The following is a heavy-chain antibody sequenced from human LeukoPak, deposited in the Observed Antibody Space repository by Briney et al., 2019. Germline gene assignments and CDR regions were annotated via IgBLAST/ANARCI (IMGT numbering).Heavy chain of an antibody. CDR1: GYSISSGYY. CDR3: ARDRKYYYHMDV. V-gene: IGHV4-38-2*02. D-gene: IGHD1-14*01. J-gene: IGHJ6*03. Sequence: PSETLSLTCTVSGYSISSGYYWGWIRQPPGKGLEWIGSIYHSGSTYYNPSLKSRVTISVDTSKNQFSLRLSSLTAADTALYYCARDRKYYYHMDVWGKGTTVTVSS. CDR2: IYHSGST.